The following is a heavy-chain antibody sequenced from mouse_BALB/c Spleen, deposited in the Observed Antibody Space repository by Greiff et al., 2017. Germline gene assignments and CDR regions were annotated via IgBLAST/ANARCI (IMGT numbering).Heavy chain of an antibody. J-gene: IGHJ2*01. CDR1: GYSFTSYW. CDR2: IYPGNSDT. V-gene: IGHV1-87*01. Sequence: QVQLQQSGTVLARPGASVKMSCKASGYSFTSYWMHWVKQRPGQGLEWIGAIYPGNSDTSYNQKFKGKATFTADTSSNTAYMQLSSLTSEDSAVYYCARSGVYGSRYFDYWGQGTTLTVSS. D-gene: IGHD1-1*01. CDR3: ARSGVYGSRYFDY.